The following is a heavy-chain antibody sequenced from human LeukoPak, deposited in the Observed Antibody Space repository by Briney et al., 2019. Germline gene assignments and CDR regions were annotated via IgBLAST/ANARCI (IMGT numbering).Heavy chain of an antibody. J-gene: IGHJ6*02. CDR1: GFTFSSYG. CDR2: IRYDGSNK. CDR3: ARGRGVVARYYYYYGMDV. V-gene: IGHV3-30*02. Sequence: GGSLRLSCAASGFTFSSYGMHWVRQAPGKGLEGVAFIRYDGSNKYYADSVKGRFTISRDNSKNTLYLQMNSLRAEDTAVYYCARGRGVVARYYYYYGMDVWGQGTTVTVSS. D-gene: IGHD2-21*01.